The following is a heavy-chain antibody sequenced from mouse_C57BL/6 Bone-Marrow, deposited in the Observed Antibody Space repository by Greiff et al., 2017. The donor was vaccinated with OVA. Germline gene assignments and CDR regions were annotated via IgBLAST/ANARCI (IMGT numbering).Heavy chain of an antibody. J-gene: IGHJ3*01. CDR1: GYTFTSYW. D-gene: IGHD1-1*01. Sequence: VQLKQPGAELVKPGASVKLSCKASGYTFTSYWMHWVKQRPGQGLEWIGMIHPNSGSTNYNEKFKSKATLTVDKSSSTAYMQLSSLTSEDSAVYYCARDITTVDWFAYWGQGTLVTVSA. CDR3: ARDITTVDWFAY. V-gene: IGHV1-64*01. CDR2: IHPNSGST.